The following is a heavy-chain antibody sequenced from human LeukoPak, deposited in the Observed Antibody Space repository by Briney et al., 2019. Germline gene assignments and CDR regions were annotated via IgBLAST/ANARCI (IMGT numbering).Heavy chain of an antibody. D-gene: IGHD6-13*01. Sequence: GGSLRLSCAASGFTFSGSAMHWVRQASGKGLEWVGRIRSKANSYATAYAASVKGRFTISRDDSKNTAYLQMNSLKTEDTAVYYCTSRYSSSWSPSYYYYYYMDVWGKGTTVTISS. CDR1: GFTFSGSA. J-gene: IGHJ6*03. V-gene: IGHV3-73*01. CDR2: IRSKANSYAT. CDR3: TSRYSSSWSPSYYYYYYMDV.